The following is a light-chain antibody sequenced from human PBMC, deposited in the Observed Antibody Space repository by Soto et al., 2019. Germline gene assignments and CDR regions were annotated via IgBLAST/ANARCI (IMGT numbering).Light chain of an antibody. V-gene: IGLV1-40*01. CDR3: QSYDNTLSSSEVV. CDR2: GNN. CDR1: SSNIGSGYD. Sequence: QAVVTQPPSVSGAPGQRVTISCTGSSSNIGSGYDVHWYQQFPGTAPKLLIYGNNNRPSGVPDRFSGSKSGTSASLAITGLQAEDEADYYCQSYDNTLSSSEVVFGGGTKVTIL. J-gene: IGLJ2*01.